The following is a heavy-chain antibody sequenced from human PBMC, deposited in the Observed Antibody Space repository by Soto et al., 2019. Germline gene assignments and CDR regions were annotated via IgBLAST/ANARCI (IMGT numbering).Heavy chain of an antibody. Sequence: QVQLQESGPGLVKPSETLSLTCTVSGGSLSNSYWSWIRQPPGKGLEWIGYIYYSGNTIYNPSLKSRVPMPVDTSKNQCSLNLSSVTAADTAMYFCARFTHYYFDYWGQGTLVPVSS. CDR3: ARFTHYYFDY. CDR1: GGSLSNSY. J-gene: IGHJ4*02. CDR2: IYYSGNT. V-gene: IGHV4-59*08.